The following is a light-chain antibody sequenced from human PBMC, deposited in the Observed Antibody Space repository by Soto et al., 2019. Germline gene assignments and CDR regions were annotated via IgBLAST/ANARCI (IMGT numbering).Light chain of an antibody. Sequence: EVGMTQSPATLSVSPGQRATLSCRASQSVSGNLAWYQQKPGQTPRLLMYGASTRATGIPARFSGSGSGTEFTLTISSLQSEDFAVYYCQQYHKWPPFTFGGGTKVDIK. CDR1: QSVSGN. J-gene: IGKJ4*01. CDR3: QQYHKWPPFT. CDR2: GAS. V-gene: IGKV3-15*01.